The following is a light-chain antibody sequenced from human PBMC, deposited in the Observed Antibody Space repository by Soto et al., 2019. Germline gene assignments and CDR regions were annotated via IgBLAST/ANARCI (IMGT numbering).Light chain of an antibody. V-gene: IGKV1-12*01. J-gene: IGKJ5*01. CDR2: AAS. Sequence: DIQMTQSPSSVSASVGDRVTITCRASQDIGSWLAWYQQKPGKAPDLLIYAASRLQSGVPSRFYGSGSGTDFTLTISSLQPEDFATYYCQQGDSFPITFGQGTRLEIK. CDR1: QDIGSW. CDR3: QQGDSFPIT.